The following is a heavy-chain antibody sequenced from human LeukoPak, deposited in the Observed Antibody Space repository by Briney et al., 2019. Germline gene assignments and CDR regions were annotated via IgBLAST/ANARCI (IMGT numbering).Heavy chain of an antibody. D-gene: IGHD6-19*01. CDR2: ISGSGVTM. CDR1: GFTFSSYE. J-gene: IGHJ4*02. V-gene: IGHV3-48*03. Sequence: GGSLRLSCAASGFTFSSYEMNWVRQAPGRRLEWVSYISGSGVTMYYADSVKGRFTISRDDAKNSLYLQMNSLRAEDTAVYYCAREDIRLDYFDYWGQGTLVTVSS. CDR3: AREDIRLDYFDY.